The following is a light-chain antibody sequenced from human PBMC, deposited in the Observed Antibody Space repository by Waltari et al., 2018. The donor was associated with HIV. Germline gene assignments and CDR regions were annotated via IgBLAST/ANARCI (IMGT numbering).Light chain of an antibody. Sequence: QSVLTPPPSASGTPGQRVTISCSGSRSNIGKNFIYWYQQFPGTAPKLLIYRNDQRPSGVPDRFSGSKSGTSASLAISGLRSEDEADYYCATWDDSLSGWVFGGGTKLTVL. CDR2: RND. CDR1: RSNIGKNF. CDR3: ATWDDSLSGWV. J-gene: IGLJ3*02. V-gene: IGLV1-47*01.